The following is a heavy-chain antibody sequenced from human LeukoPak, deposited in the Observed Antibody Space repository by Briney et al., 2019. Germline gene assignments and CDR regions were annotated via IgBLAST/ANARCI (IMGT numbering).Heavy chain of an antibody. Sequence: NPSETLSLTCSVSGSSINSHYWSWIRQSPGKGLEWIGYVFNGGSTNYNPSLKSRVTMSLDTSRDQFSLRLSSVTAADTAIYYCVSRPADSTWFGVFDYWSQGTLVTVSS. J-gene: IGHJ4*02. CDR3: VSRPADSTWFGVFDY. D-gene: IGHD3-10*01. CDR2: VFNGGST. V-gene: IGHV4-59*11. CDR1: GSSINSHY.